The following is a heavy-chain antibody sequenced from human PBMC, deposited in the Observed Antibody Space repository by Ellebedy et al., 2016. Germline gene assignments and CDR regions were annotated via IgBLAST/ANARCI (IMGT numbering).Heavy chain of an antibody. Sequence: GESLKISXAASGFTFNSYAMSWVRLAPGKGLEWVSDISANSDTTNYSDFVKGRFTISRDNSRNTLYLQMSSLRAEDTAVYYCARNGDFSFDYWGQGTLVTVSS. CDR1: GFTFNSYA. V-gene: IGHV3-23*01. J-gene: IGHJ4*02. D-gene: IGHD4-17*01. CDR3: ARNGDFSFDY. CDR2: ISANSDTT.